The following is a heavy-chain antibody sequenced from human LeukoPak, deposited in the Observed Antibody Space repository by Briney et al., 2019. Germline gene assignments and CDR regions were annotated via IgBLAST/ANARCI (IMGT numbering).Heavy chain of an antibody. D-gene: IGHD6-13*01. CDR2: MNPNSGNT. Sequence: ASVKVSCKASGYTFTSYDINWVRQATGQGLEWMGWMNPNSGNTGYAQKFQGRVTITRNTSISTAYMELSSLRAEDTAVYYCAKDPTRIAAAGSYFDYWGQGTLVTVSS. J-gene: IGHJ4*02. CDR3: AKDPTRIAAAGSYFDY. CDR1: GYTFTSYD. V-gene: IGHV1-8*03.